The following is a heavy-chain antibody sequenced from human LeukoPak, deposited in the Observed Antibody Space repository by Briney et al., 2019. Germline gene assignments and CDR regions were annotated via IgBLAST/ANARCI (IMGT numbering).Heavy chain of an antibody. D-gene: IGHD3-3*01. CDR3: AREWGPYYDFWSGYPERNWFDP. CDR1: GYTFTSYY. J-gene: IGHJ5*02. Sequence: ASVKVSCKASGYTFTSYYTHWVRQAPGQGLEWMGIINPSGGSTSYAQKFQGRVTMTRDTSTSTVYKELSSLRSEDTAVYYCAREWGPYYDFWSGYPERNWFDPWGQGTLVTVSS. CDR2: INPSGGST. V-gene: IGHV1-46*01.